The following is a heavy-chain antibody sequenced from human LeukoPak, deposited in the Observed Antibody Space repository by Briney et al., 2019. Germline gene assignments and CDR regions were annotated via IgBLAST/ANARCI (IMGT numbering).Heavy chain of an antibody. Sequence: PGGSVRLSCAASGFTFSSYSMNWVRQAPEKGLEWVSCISSGSDYTYYADSVRGRFTISRDNAKNSLFLQMNSLRAEDTGVYYCGRGGAAAGPDYWGPGNLVTVSS. D-gene: IGHD6-13*01. CDR1: GFTFSSYS. CDR2: ISSGSDYT. V-gene: IGHV3-21*01. CDR3: GRGGAAAGPDY. J-gene: IGHJ4*02.